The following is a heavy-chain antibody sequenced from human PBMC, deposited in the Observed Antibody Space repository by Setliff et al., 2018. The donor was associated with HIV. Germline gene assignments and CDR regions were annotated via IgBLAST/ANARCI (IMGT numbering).Heavy chain of an antibody. J-gene: IGHJ3*02. CDR1: GFTFTSSA. CDR2: IVVGSGNT. V-gene: IGHV1-58*01. CDR3: ARDALEMVNAFDI. Sequence: SVKVSCKASGFTFTSSAVQWVRQARGQRLEWIGWIVVGSGNTNYAQKFQGRVTMTRNTSISTAYMELSSLRSEDTAVYYCARDALEMVNAFDIWGQGTMVTVSS. D-gene: IGHD5-18*01.